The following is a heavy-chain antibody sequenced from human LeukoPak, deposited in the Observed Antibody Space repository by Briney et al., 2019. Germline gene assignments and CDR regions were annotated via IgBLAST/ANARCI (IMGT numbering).Heavy chain of an antibody. CDR3: ARLPVSHWYFDL. Sequence: GESLKISCKGSGYSFITHWIGGVRQMPGKGLEWMGIIYPGDSDTRYSPSFQGQATISVDKPTSTAYLQWSSLMASDTAMYYCARLPVSHWYFDLWGRGTLVTVSS. J-gene: IGHJ2*01. CDR2: IYPGDSDT. CDR1: GYSFITHW. V-gene: IGHV5-51*01.